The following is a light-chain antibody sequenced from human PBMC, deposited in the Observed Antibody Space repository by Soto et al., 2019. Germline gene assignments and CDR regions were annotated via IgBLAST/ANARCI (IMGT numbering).Light chain of an antibody. J-gene: IGKJ5*01. V-gene: IGKV2-28*01. CDR3: MRGLQST. CDR2: RGS. CDR1: QSLLHSNGNNY. Sequence: DIVMTQSPLSLPVTPGEPSSISCRSSQSLLHSNGNNYLDWFLQKPGQSPQLLIYRGSIRASGVPDRFSGSGSGTDFTLRITRVEAEDVGIYYCMRGLQSTFGQGTRLEI.